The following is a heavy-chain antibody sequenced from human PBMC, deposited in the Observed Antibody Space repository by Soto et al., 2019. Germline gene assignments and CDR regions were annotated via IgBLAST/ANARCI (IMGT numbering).Heavy chain of an antibody. J-gene: IGHJ4*02. CDR1: GFTFNSHG. CDR3: ARNLGLFDY. V-gene: IGHV3-23*01. Sequence: EVQLLESGGGLVQPGGSLRLSCAASGFTFNSHGMSWVRQAPGKGLEWVSGISVSGGNTYYADSVKGRFTISRDNSKNTLYLQMNSLRAEDTAVYYCARNLGLFDYWGQGTLVTVSS. CDR2: ISVSGGNT.